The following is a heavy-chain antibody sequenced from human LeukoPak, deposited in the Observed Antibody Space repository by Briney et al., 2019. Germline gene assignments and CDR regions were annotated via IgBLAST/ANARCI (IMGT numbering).Heavy chain of an antibody. V-gene: IGHV4-34*01. CDR1: GGSFSGYY. Sequence: SETLSLTCAVYGGSFSGYYWSWIRQPPGKGLEWIGEINHSGSTNYNPSLKSRVTISVDTSKNQFSLKLSSVTAADTDVYYCARILQLVYYFDYWGQGTLVTVSS. J-gene: IGHJ4*02. CDR3: ARILQLVYYFDY. CDR2: INHSGST. D-gene: IGHD6-13*01.